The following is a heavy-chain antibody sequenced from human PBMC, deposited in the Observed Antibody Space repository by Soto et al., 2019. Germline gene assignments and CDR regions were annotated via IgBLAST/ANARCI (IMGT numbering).Heavy chain of an antibody. CDR1: GGSISSNNW. CDR3: ARVQPTDNTRDWFGP. Sequence: QVQLQESGPGLVKPSGTLSLTCAVSGGSISSNNWWSWVRQPPGKGLEWIGEIHHSGETSYNPSLKSRVNISIDKSKNQFVRRLNSLTAADTAVYYCARVQPTDNTRDWFGPWGQGTLVTVSS. CDR2: IHHSGET. D-gene: IGHD1-1*01. V-gene: IGHV4-4*02. J-gene: IGHJ5*02.